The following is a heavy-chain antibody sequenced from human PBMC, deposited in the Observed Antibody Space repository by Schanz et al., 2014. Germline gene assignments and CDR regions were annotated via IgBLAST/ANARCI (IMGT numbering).Heavy chain of an antibody. CDR1: GFSISFHW. V-gene: IGHV3-21*04. CDR3: VADRRAALRFLEWGFFQD. CDR2: ISWRSSSV. D-gene: IGHD3-3*01. Sequence: VQLVESGGGVVQPGRSLRLSCAASGFSISFHWMSWVRQAPGKGPEWVAGISWRSSSVEYADSVKGRFSISRDNTKNSLDLQMNSLRTDDTALYYCVADRRAALRFLEWGFFQDWGQGTLVIVSS. J-gene: IGHJ1*01.